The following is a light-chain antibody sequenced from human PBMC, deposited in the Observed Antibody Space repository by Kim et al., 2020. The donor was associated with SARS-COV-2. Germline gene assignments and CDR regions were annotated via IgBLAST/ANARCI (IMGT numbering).Light chain of an antibody. J-gene: IGKJ1*01. CDR3: QQSYSMPWT. V-gene: IGKV1-39*01. CDR1: QRISSH. Sequence: DIQMTQSPSSLSASVGDRVTITCRAGQRISSHLNWYQQKPGKGPKLLIYGASRLQRGVPSRFSGSGSGTDFTLTISSLQPEDFATYHCQQSYSMPWTFGQGTKVDIK. CDR2: GAS.